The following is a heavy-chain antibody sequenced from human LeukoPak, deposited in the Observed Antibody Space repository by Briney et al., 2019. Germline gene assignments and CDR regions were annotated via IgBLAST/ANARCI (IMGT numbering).Heavy chain of an antibody. J-gene: IGHJ4*02. CDR3: ARAYYDFWSGSRGY. CDR2: IKHDGSEK. Sequence: PGGSLRLSCAASGFTFRSYTMSWVRQAPGKGLEWVANIKHDGSEKYYVDSVKGRFTISRDNAKNSLYLQMNSLRAEDTAVYYCARAYYDFWSGSRGYWGQGTLVTVSS. D-gene: IGHD3-3*01. CDR1: GFTFRSYT. V-gene: IGHV3-7*01.